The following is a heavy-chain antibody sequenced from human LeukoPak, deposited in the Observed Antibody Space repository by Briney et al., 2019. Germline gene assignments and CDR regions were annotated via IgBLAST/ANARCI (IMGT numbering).Heavy chain of an antibody. V-gene: IGHV4-38-2*02. CDR3: ARGLSDSSGWQRDY. CDR2: IYHSGST. CDR1: GYSISSGYY. Sequence: SETLSLTCTVSGYSISSGYYWGWIRPPPGKGLEWIGSIYHSGSTYYNPSLKSRVTISVDTSKNQFSLKLSSVTAADTAVYYCARGLSDSSGWQRDYWGQGTLVTVSS. J-gene: IGHJ4*02. D-gene: IGHD6-19*01.